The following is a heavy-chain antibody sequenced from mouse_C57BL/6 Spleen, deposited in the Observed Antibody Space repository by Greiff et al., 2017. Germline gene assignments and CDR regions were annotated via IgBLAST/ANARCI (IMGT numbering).Heavy chain of an antibody. D-gene: IGHD1-1*01. CDR2: IYPGDGDT. CDR1: GYAFSSYW. CDR3: ARSGSSYLFAY. Sequence: VQLQQSGAELVKPGASVTISCKASGYAFSSYWMNWVKQRPGKGLEWIGQIYPGDGDTNYNGKFKGKATLTADKSSSTAYMQLSSLTSEDSAVYFCARSGSSYLFAYWGQGTLVTVSA. V-gene: IGHV1-80*01. J-gene: IGHJ3*01.